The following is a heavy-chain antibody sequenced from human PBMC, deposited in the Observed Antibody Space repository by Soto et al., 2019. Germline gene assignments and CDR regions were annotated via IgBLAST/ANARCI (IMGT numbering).Heavy chain of an antibody. D-gene: IGHD6-19*01. CDR2: ISATGST. CDR1: GFTFSSYA. CDR3: AKDLGAVPGTGDGFDY. J-gene: IGHJ4*02. Sequence: GGSLRLSCAASGFTFSSYAMSWARQAPGEGLEWVSTISATGSTWYADYVKGRFTIYRDNSKNILYLQMNSLWTDDTAVFYCAKDLGAVPGTGDGFDYWGRRTPVTVSS. V-gene: IGHV3-23*01.